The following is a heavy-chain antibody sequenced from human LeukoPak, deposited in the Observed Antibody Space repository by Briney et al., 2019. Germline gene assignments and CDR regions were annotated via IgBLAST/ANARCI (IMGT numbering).Heavy chain of an antibody. J-gene: IGHJ3*02. V-gene: IGHV1-2*04. D-gene: IGHD1-20*01. CDR3: ARGGITGTTRGPTRLNDAFDI. CDR1: GYTFTGYC. Sequence: ASVKVSCKASGYTFTGYCMHWVRQAPGQGLEWMGWINPNSGATNYAQKFQGWVTMTRDTSISTAYMGLSRLRSDDTAVYYCARGGITGTTRGPTRLNDAFDIWGQGTMVTVSS. CDR2: INPNSGAT.